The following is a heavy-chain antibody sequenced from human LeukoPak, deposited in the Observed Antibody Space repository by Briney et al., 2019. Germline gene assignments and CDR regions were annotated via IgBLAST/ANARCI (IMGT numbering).Heavy chain of an antibody. CDR3: ARELTGGYCSSTSCYALDY. CDR2: INPSGGST. V-gene: IGHV1-46*01. Sequence: ASVKVSCKASGYTFTSYYMHWVRQAPGQGLEWMGIINPSGGSTSYAQKFQGRVTMTRDMSTSTVYMELSSLRSEDTAVYYCARELTGGYCSSTSCYALDYWGQGTLVTVSS. J-gene: IGHJ4*02. CDR1: GYTFTSYY. D-gene: IGHD2-2*01.